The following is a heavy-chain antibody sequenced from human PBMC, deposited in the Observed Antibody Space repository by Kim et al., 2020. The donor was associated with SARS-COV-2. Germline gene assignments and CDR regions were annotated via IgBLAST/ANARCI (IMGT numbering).Heavy chain of an antibody. V-gene: IGHV3-30*18. CDR1: GFTFSSYG. CDR2: ISYDGSNK. D-gene: IGHD1-1*01. J-gene: IGHJ6*02. Sequence: GGSLRLSCAASGFTFSSYGMYWVRQAPGKGLEWVAVISYDGSNKYYADSVKGRFTISRDNSKNTLYLQMNSLRAEDTAVYYCAKERATRYYYYGMDVWGQGTTVTVSS. CDR3: AKERATRYYYYGMDV.